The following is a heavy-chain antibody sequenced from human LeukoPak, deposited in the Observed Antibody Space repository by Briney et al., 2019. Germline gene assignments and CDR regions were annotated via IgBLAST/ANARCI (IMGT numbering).Heavy chain of an antibody. D-gene: IGHD3-10*02. CDR2: INPNSGGT. Sequence: ASVKVSCKASGYTFTGYYMHWVRQAPGQGLEWMGWINPNSGGTNYAQKFQGRVTMTRDTSISTAYMELSRLRSDDTAVYYCARGMFGESRYRNWFDPWGQGTLVTVSS. J-gene: IGHJ5*02. CDR1: GYTFTGYY. CDR3: ARGMFGESRYRNWFDP. V-gene: IGHV1-2*02.